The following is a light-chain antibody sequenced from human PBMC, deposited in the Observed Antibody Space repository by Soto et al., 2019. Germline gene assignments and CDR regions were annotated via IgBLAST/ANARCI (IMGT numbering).Light chain of an antibody. CDR3: AAWDDSLIGVV. CDR1: SSNIGSNT. Sequence: QSVLTQPPSASGTPGQRVTISCSGSSSNIGSNTVNWYQQLPGMAPKLLIYSNDQGPSGVPDRFSGSKSGTSASLAISGLQPEDEADYYCAAWDDSLIGVVFGGGTKLTVL. V-gene: IGLV1-44*01. J-gene: IGLJ2*01. CDR2: SND.